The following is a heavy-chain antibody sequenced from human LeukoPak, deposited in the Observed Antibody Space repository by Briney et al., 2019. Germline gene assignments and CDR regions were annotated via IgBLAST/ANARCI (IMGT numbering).Heavy chain of an antibody. CDR3: ARGSYDILTGYLGGLDY. CDR1: GGSFSGYY. J-gene: IGHJ4*02. CDR2: INHSGST. D-gene: IGHD3-9*01. Sequence: SETLSLTCAVYGGSFSGYYWSWIRQPPGKELEWIGEINHSGSTNYNPSLTSRVTISVDTSKNQFSLKLSSVTAADTAVYYCARGSYDILTGYLGGLDYWGQGTLVTVSS. V-gene: IGHV4-34*01.